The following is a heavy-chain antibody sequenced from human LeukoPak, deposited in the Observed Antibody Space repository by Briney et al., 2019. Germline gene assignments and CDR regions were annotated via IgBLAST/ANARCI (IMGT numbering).Heavy chain of an antibody. Sequence: GALRLSCAVSGFTFSSYGMHWVRQAPGKGLEWVAFIRYDGSNKYYADSVKGRFTISRDNSKNTLYLQMNSLRAEDTAVYYCAKEGGGSSSWYDYYYYMDVWGKGTTVTISS. CDR3: AKEGGGSSSWYDYYYYMDV. CDR1: GFTFSSYG. V-gene: IGHV3-30*02. CDR2: IRYDGSNK. D-gene: IGHD6-13*01. J-gene: IGHJ6*03.